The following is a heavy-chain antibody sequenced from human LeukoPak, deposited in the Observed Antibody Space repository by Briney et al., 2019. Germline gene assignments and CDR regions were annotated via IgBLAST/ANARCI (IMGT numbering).Heavy chain of an antibody. CDR2: INHSGST. CDR1: GGSFSGYY. Sequence: PSETLSLTCAVYGGSFSGYYWSWIRQPPGKGLEWIGEINHSGSTNYNPSLKSRVTISVDTSKNQFSLKLSSVTAADTAMYFCARDDYDILTGNPYWYFDLWGRGTLVTVSS. D-gene: IGHD3-9*01. J-gene: IGHJ2*01. CDR3: ARDDYDILTGNPYWYFDL. V-gene: IGHV4-34*01.